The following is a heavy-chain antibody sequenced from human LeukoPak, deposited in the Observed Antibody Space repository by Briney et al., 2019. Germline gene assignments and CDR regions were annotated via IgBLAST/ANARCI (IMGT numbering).Heavy chain of an antibody. CDR3: AKLAAMVISETFDY. CDR2: ISYDGSNK. D-gene: IGHD5-18*01. J-gene: IGHJ4*02. V-gene: IGHV3-30*18. Sequence: GGSLRLSCAASGFTFSSYGMHWVRQAPGKGLEWVAVISYDGSNKYYADSVKGRFTISRDNSKHTLYLQMNSLRAEDTAVYYCAKLAAMVISETFDYWGQGTLVTVSS. CDR1: GFTFSSYG.